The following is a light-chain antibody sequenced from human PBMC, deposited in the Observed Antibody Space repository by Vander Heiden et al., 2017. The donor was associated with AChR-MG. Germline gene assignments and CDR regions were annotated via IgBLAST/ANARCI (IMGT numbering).Light chain of an antibody. CDR1: GSDVGGYQY. CDR3: SSYSFTSTPYV. Sequence: QPALTQPASVSGSPGQTITISCTGSGSDVGGYQYVSWYQRHPGKAPKLIIYDVINRPSGVSHRFSGSKSGNTASLTISGLQAEDEADYYCSSYSFTSTPYVFGSGTTVIVL. CDR2: DVI. J-gene: IGLJ1*01. V-gene: IGLV2-14*03.